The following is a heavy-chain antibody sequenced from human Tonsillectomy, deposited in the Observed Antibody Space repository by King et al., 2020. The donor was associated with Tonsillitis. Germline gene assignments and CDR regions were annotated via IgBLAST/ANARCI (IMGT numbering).Heavy chain of an antibody. CDR1: GYTFTSYD. Sequence: QLVQSGAEVKKPGASVKVSCKASGYTFTSYDINWVRQATGHGLEWMGWMNPNSGNTDYAQKFQGRVTMTRNTSISTAYMELSSLRSEDTALYYCARGVGYCSSPSCLVGSPYYYYYAMDVWGQGTTVTVSS. V-gene: IGHV1-8*02. D-gene: IGHD2-2*01. CDR3: ARGVGYCSSPSCLVGSPYYYYYAMDV. CDR2: MNPNSGNT. J-gene: IGHJ6*02.